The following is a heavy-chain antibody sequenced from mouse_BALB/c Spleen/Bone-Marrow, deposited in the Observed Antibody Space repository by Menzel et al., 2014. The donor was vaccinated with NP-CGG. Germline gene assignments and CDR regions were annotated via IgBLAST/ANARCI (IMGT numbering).Heavy chain of an antibody. V-gene: IGHV1-18*01. Sequence: EVQLQQSGPELVKPGASVKISCKTSGYTFTESTINWVKQSHGKSLEWIGGINPNNGATGYNQKFKGKATLTVDKSSSTAYLELRSLTSDDSAVYYCARGGYGPAWFTYWGQGTLVTVSA. CDR1: GYTFTEST. CDR2: INPNNGAT. J-gene: IGHJ3*01. D-gene: IGHD1-1*01. CDR3: ARGGYGPAWFTY.